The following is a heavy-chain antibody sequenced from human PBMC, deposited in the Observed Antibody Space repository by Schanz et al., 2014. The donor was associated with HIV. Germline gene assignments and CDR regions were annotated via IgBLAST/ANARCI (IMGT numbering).Heavy chain of an antibody. V-gene: IGHV3-33*08. D-gene: IGHD2-15*01. CDR1: GFTFSTCG. J-gene: IGHJ4*02. CDR2: IWYDGSNK. Sequence: QVQLVESGGGVVQPGRSLRLSCAASGFTFSTCGMHWVRQAPGKGLECVAFIWYDGSNKYYADSVKGRFTISRDNSKITLYLQMNSLRAEDTAVYYCARGGIWEWDQPDFDYWGQGTLVTVSS. CDR3: ARGGIWEWDQPDFDY.